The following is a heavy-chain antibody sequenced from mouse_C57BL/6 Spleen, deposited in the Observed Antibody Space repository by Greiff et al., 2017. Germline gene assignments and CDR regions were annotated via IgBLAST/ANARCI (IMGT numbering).Heavy chain of an antibody. Sequence: VQLQQSGPGLVQPSQSLSITCTVSGFSLTSYGVHWVRQSPGKGLEWLGVLWRGGSSDYNTAFMSRLSITKDNSKSQVFFKMNSLQADDTAIYYCAKGYEGYFDVWGTGTTVTVSS. V-gene: IGHV2-5*01. CDR3: AKGYEGYFDV. J-gene: IGHJ1*03. CDR2: LWRGGSS. D-gene: IGHD1-2*01. CDR1: GFSLTSYG.